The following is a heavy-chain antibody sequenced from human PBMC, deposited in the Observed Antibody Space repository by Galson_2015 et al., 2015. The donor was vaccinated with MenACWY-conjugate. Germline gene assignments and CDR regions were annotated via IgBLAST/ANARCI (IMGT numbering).Heavy chain of an antibody. V-gene: IGHV3-48*03. CDR2: ISSSDTTI. D-gene: IGHD6-19*01. Sequence: SLRLSCAASALTFSSFEMNWVRQAPGKGLEWVSYISSSDTTIYYSDSVKGRFTISRDNAKNSLYLQMNSLRAEDTAVYYCARLAVPGLNWGQGTLVTVSS. CDR1: ALTFSSFE. CDR3: ARLAVPGLN. J-gene: IGHJ4*02.